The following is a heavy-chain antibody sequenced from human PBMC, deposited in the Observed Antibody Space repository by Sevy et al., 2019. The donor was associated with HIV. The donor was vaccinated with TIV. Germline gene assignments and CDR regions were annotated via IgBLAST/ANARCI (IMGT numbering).Heavy chain of an antibody. CDR3: SRDGRGISAFDI. CDR1: EFIFSSHA. CDR2: ISGDGENT. V-gene: IGHV3-23*01. J-gene: IGHJ3*02. D-gene: IGHD3-3*02. Sequence: GGSLRLSCVASEFIFSSHAVSWVRQAPGKGLEWVSAISGDGENTHYADSVRGRFTISRDNFKNTLYLQMNSLRAEDTALSYCSRDGRGISAFDIWGPGTMVTVSS.